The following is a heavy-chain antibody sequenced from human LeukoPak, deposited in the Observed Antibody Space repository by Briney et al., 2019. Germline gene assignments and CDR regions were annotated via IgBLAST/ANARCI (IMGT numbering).Heavy chain of an antibody. CDR1: GGSISSSNW. CDR2: IYHSGST. V-gene: IGHV4-4*02. CDR3: ARDQWRWVQKSVGGGGAFDI. D-gene: IGHD5-24*01. Sequence: PSETLSLTCAVSGGSISSSNWWSWVRQPPGKGLEWIGEIYHSGSTNYNPSLKSRVTISVDKSKNQFSLKLSSVTAGDTAVYYCARDQWRWVQKSVGGGGAFDIWGQGTMVTVSS. J-gene: IGHJ3*02.